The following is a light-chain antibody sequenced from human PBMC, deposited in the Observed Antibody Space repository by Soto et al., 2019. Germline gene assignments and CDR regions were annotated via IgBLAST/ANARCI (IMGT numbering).Light chain of an antibody. J-gene: IGKJ5*01. CDR2: DAS. V-gene: IGKV3-11*01. CDR3: QQRSNWPFT. CDR1: QSVSSY. Sequence: EIVLTQSPATLSLSPGERATLSCRASQSVSSYLAWYQHKPGQAPRLLIYDASIRATVIPARFSGSGSGTDFTLTISSLEPEDFAVYYCQQRSNWPFTFGQGTRLEIK.